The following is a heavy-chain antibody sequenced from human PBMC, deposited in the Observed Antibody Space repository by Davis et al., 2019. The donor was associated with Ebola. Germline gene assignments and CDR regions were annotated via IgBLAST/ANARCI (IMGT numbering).Heavy chain of an antibody. D-gene: IGHD3-10*01. CDR2: IKSKTDGGTT. CDR3: TRTDYGSGDY. CDR1: GFTFSNAW. V-gene: IGHV3-15*07. Sequence: GESLNTSCAASGFTFSNAWMNWVRQAPGKGREWVGRIKSKTDGGTTDYAAPVKGRFTISRDDSKSIAYLQMNSLKTEDTAVYSCTRTDYGSGDYWGQGTLVTVSS. J-gene: IGHJ4*02.